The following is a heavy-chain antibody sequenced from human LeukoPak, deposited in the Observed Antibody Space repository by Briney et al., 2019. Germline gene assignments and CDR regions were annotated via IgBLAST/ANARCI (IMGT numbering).Heavy chain of an antibody. D-gene: IGHD5-12*01. CDR1: GGSISSYY. V-gene: IGHV4-59*01. CDR2: IYYSGST. Sequence: SETLSLTCTVSGGSISSYYWSWIRQPPGKGLEWIGYIYYSGSTNYNPSLKSRVTISVDASKKQFSLKLRSVTAADTAVYYCARVSGYDWESFYDYWGQGTLVTVSS. CDR3: ARVSGYDWESFYDY. J-gene: IGHJ4*02.